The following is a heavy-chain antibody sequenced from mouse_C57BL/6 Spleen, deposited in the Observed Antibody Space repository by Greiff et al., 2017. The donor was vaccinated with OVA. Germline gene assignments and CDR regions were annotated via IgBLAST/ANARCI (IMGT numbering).Heavy chain of an antibody. CDR1: AYTSPLYW. D-gene: IGHD4-1*01. J-gene: IGHJ2*01. CDR2: IDPSDSYT. CDR3: ARSVGLLYYFDY. V-gene: IGHV1-50*01. Sequence: QVQLQQPGGELVKPGASVKLSCKASAYTSPLYWMQWVKQRPGQGLEWIGEIDPSDSYTNYNQKFKGKATLTVDTSSSTAYMQLSSLTSEDSAVYYCARSVGLLYYFDYWGQGTTLTVSS.